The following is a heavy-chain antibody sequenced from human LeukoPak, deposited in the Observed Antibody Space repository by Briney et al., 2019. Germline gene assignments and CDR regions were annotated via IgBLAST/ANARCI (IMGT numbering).Heavy chain of an antibody. Sequence: PGGSLRLSCAASGFTFDDYGMSWVRQAPGKGLEWVSGINWNGGSTGYADSVKGRFTISRDNAKNSPYLQMNGLRAEDTALYYCAREKMRYCSSTSCYTPFDYWGQGTLVTVSS. D-gene: IGHD2-2*02. CDR1: GFTFDDYG. CDR3: AREKMRYCSSTSCYTPFDY. CDR2: INWNGGST. J-gene: IGHJ4*02. V-gene: IGHV3-20*04.